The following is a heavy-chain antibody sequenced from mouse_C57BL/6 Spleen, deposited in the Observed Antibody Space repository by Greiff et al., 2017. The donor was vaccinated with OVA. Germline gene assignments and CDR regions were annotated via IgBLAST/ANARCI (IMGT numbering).Heavy chain of an antibody. Sequence: QVQLQQPGAELVKPGASVKLSCKASGYTFTSYWMHWVKQRPGQGLEWIGMIHPNSGSTNYNEKFKSKATMTVDKSSSTAYMQLSSLTSEDSAVYYCARSRGNYFDYWGQGTTLTVSS. CDR1: GYTFTSYW. CDR3: ARSRGNYFDY. V-gene: IGHV1-64*01. J-gene: IGHJ2*01. CDR2: IHPNSGST. D-gene: IGHD2-14*01.